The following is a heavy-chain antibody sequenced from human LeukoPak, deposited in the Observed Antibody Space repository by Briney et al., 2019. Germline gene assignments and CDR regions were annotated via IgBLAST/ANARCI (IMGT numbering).Heavy chain of an antibody. CDR3: ASYVDIVAPVGLRKYYFDY. D-gene: IGHD5-12*01. CDR1: GGSISSGDYY. Sequence: SETLSLTCTVSGGSISSGDYYWSWIRQPPGKGLEWIGYIYYSGSTYDNPSLKRRVTISVDTSKNQFSLKLSSVTAAATAVYYCASYVDIVAPVGLRKYYFDYWGQGTLVTVSP. V-gene: IGHV4-30-4*01. CDR2: IYYSGST. J-gene: IGHJ4*02.